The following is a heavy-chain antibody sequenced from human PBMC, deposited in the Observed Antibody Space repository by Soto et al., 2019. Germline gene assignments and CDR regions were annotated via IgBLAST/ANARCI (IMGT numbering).Heavy chain of an antibody. CDR3: ARCISGTYSDWLDP. CDR2: ITSDNGKT. D-gene: IGHD1-26*01. CDR1: HYTFTRYG. V-gene: IGHV1-18*04. J-gene: IGHJ5*02. Sequence: ASVKVSCKASHYTFTRYGISWVRQAPGQGLEWMGWITSDNGKTNYAQKIQGRLTMTTDTSTSTAYMELRSLRSDDTAVYYCARCISGTYSDWLDPWGQGTPATVSS.